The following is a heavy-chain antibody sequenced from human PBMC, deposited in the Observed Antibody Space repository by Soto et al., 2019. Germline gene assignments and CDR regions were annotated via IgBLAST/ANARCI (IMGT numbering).Heavy chain of an antibody. CDR3: ATGLTVTTEIGDY. CDR1: GYTXTELS. D-gene: IGHD4-17*01. J-gene: IGHJ4*02. CDR2: FDPEDGET. Sequence: GASVKVSCKVSGYTXTELSMHGVRKAPGKGLEWMGGFDPEDGETIYAQKFQGRVTMTEDSSTDTAYMELSSLRSEDTAVYYCATGLTVTTEIGDYWGQGTLVTVSS. V-gene: IGHV1-24*01.